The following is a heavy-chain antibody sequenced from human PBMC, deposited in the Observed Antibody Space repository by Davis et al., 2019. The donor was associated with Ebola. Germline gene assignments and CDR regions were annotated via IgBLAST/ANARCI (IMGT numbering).Heavy chain of an antibody. V-gene: IGHV3-23*01. Sequence: GGSLRLSCSASGFTFSNYGMSWVRQAPGKGLEWVSGVIGSGSDTYYADSVKGRFTISRDNSKNTLYLQMNSLRAEDTAVYYCARANNNWNMFDPWGQGTLVTVSS. D-gene: IGHD1/OR15-1a*01. CDR1: GFTFSNYG. J-gene: IGHJ5*02. CDR2: VIGSGSDT. CDR3: ARANNNWNMFDP.